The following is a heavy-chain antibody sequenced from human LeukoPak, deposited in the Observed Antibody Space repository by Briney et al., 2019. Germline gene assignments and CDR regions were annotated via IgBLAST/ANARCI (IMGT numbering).Heavy chain of an antibody. CDR1: GGSISSGDYY. Sequence: SQTLSLTCTVSGGSISSGDYYWSWIRQPPGTGLEWIGYIYYSGSTYYNPSLKSRVTISVDTSKNQFSLKLSSVTAADTAVYYCARGERYYGSGSYSSWYFDLWGRGTLVTVSS. CDR2: IYYSGST. D-gene: IGHD3-10*01. CDR3: ARGERYYGSGSYSSWYFDL. V-gene: IGHV4-30-4*01. J-gene: IGHJ2*01.